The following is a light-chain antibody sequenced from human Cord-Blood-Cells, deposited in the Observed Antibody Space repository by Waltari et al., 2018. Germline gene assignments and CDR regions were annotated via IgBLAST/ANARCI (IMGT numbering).Light chain of an antibody. CDR1: QSVSSY. Sequence: DIVLTQSPPTLSLSPGERATLSCRASQSVSSYLAWYQQKPGQAPRLLIYDASNRATGIPARFSGSGSGTDFTLTISSLEPEDFAVYYCQQRSNWPSTFGQGP. V-gene: IGKV3-11*01. CDR2: DAS. J-gene: IGKJ1*01. CDR3: QQRSNWPST.